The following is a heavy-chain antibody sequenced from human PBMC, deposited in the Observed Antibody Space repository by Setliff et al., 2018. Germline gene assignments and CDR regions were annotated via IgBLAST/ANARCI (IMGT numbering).Heavy chain of an antibody. Sequence: SETLSLTCAVSGGSISSSNWWSWVRQPPGKGLEWIWEIYHSGSTNYNPSLKSRVTISVDKSKNQFSLKLSSVTAADTAVYYCARDHGGAAPYYYYYMDVWGKGTTVTVSS. V-gene: IGHV4-4*02. D-gene: IGHD3-16*01. CDR2: IYHSGST. J-gene: IGHJ6*03. CDR3: ARDHGGAAPYYYYYMDV. CDR1: GGSISSSNW.